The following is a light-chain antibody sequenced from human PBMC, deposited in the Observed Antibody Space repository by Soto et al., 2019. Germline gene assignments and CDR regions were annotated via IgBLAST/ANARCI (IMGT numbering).Light chain of an antibody. Sequence: QSVLTQPPSASGTPGQRVTISCSGSSSNIGSNTVNWYQQLPGTAPKLLIYTNNQRPSGVPGRFSGSKSGTSASLAISWLQSEDEGDYYCTAWDGSLTVFVFGTGTKLTVL. CDR1: SSNIGSNT. J-gene: IGLJ1*01. V-gene: IGLV1-44*01. CDR2: TNN. CDR3: TAWDGSLTVFV.